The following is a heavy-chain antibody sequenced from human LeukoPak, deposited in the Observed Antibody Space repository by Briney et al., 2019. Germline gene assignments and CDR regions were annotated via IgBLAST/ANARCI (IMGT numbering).Heavy chain of an antibody. D-gene: IGHD5-18*01. CDR2: IRYDGSNK. CDR1: GFTFSSYG. V-gene: IGHV3-30*02. CDR3: ARATAMVTYYYYGMDV. Sequence: GGSLRLSCAASGFTFSSYGMHWVRQAPGKGLEWVAFIRYDGSNKYYADSVKGRFTISRDNSKNTLFLQMNSLRAEDTAVYYCARATAMVTYYYYGMDVWGQGTTVTVSS. J-gene: IGHJ6*02.